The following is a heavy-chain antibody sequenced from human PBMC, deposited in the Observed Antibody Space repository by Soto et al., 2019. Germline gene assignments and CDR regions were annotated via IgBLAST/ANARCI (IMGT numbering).Heavy chain of an antibody. CDR2: IYYSGST. V-gene: IGHV4-31*03. Sequence: LSLTCTVSGGSISSGGYYWSWIRQHPGKGLEWIGYIYYSGSTYYNPSLKSRVTISVDTSKNQFSLKLSSVTAADTAVYYCARLFYDSSEHFDYWGQGTLVTVSS. CDR1: GGSISSGGYY. CDR3: ARLFYDSSEHFDY. J-gene: IGHJ4*02. D-gene: IGHD3-22*01.